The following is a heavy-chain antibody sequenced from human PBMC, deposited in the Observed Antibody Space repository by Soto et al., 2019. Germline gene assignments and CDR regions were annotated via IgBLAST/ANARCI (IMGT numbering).Heavy chain of an antibody. J-gene: IGHJ6*03. Sequence: QVQLVQSGAEVKKPGASVKVSCKASGYTFTDYYIHWVRQAPGQGLQWLGWINPTNSGTRYARSFQGRVTVTRDTSISTAYRELSSLRSDDTAVYYCARGITSRLVFYYYYMDVWGFGTTVTVSS. V-gene: IGHV1-2*02. CDR3: ARGITSRLVFYYYYMDV. CDR1: GYTFTDYY. CDR2: INPTNSGT.